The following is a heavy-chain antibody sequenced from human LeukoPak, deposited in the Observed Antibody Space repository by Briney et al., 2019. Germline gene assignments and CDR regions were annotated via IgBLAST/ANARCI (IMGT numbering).Heavy chain of an antibody. J-gene: IGHJ6*02. CDR2: IIPILGIA. Sequence: SSVKVSCKASGGTFSSYAISWVRQAPGQGLEWMGRIIPILGIANYAQKFQGRVTITADKSTSTAYMELSSLRSEDTAVYYCASYYYGYGMDVWGQGTTVTVSS. V-gene: IGHV1-69*04. CDR3: ASYYYGYGMDV. D-gene: IGHD3-10*01. CDR1: GGTFSSYA.